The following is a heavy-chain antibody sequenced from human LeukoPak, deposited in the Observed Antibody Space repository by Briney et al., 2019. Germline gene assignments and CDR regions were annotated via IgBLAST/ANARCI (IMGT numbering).Heavy chain of an antibody. V-gene: IGHV3-48*03. CDR3: AKDLDSMITFGGVIGTDFDY. J-gene: IGHJ4*02. Sequence: GGSLRLSCAASGFTFSSYEMNWVRQAPGKGLEWVSYISSSGSTIYYADSVKGRFTISRDNAKNSLYLQMNSLRAEDTAVYYCAKDLDSMITFGGVIGTDFDYWGQGTLVTVSS. CDR1: GFTFSSYE. CDR2: ISSSGSTI. D-gene: IGHD3-16*02.